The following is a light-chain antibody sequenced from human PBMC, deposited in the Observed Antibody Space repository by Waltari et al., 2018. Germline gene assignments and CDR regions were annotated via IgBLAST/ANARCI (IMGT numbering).Light chain of an antibody. CDR2: SND. CDR1: NSNIGSNV. V-gene: IGLV1-44*01. Sequence: QSVLTQPPSASVTPGQRVTISCSGTNSNIGSNVVNWYQQCPGMAPRLLIYSNDQRPSGVPDRFSGSKSGTSASLVISGLQSDDEGNYYCATWDGRLAGVLFGGGTKVTVL. CDR3: ATWDGRLAGVL. J-gene: IGLJ2*01.